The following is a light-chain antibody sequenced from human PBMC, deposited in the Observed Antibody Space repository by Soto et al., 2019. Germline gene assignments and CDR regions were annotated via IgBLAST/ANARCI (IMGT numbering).Light chain of an antibody. J-gene: IGLJ1*01. CDR2: EVI. V-gene: IGLV2-14*03. Sequence: QSVLTQPASVSGSPGQAITVSCSGTSSDIGAHNFVSWYQQHPGKAPKLIIYEVINRPSGVSDRFSGSKSGNTASLTISGLQSEDEADYYCNSYTSTSTRLFGSGTKVTVL. CDR1: SSDIGAHNF. CDR3: NSYTSTSTRL.